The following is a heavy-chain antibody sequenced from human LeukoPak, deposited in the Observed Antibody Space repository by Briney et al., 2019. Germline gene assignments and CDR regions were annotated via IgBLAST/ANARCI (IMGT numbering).Heavy chain of an antibody. J-gene: IGHJ4*02. V-gene: IGHV4-34*01. Sequence: SEALSLTCAVNGGSFSGYYWSWIRQPPGKGLEWIGEINHSGSTNYNPSLKSRVTISVDTSKNQFSLKLSSVTAADTAVYYCARGRGYSYGLAVYFDYWGQGTLVTVSS. CDR3: ARGRGYSYGLAVYFDY. CDR1: GGSFSGYY. D-gene: IGHD5-18*01. CDR2: INHSGST.